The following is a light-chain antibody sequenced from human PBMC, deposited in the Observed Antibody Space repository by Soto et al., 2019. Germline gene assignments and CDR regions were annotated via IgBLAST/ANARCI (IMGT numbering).Light chain of an antibody. CDR1: QCVSNK. CDR2: GAS. J-gene: IGKJ1*01. CDR3: KQYKEWPPFT. Sequence: EFVLTQSPATLSLSPGERAILSCTASQCVSNKVAWYQQKPGQAPSLLILGASTRATGVPARFSGSGSGTEFTLSISSLQSEDFAVYYCKQYKEWPPFTFGQGTKVDIK. V-gene: IGKV3-15*01.